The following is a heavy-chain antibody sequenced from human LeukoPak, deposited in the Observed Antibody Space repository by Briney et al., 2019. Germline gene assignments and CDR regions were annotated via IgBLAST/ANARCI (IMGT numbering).Heavy chain of an antibody. Sequence: SETLSLTCTVSGGSISSGGYYWSWIRQPPGKGLEWIGYIYHSGSTYYNPSLKSRVTISVDRSKNQFSLKLSSVTAADTAVYYCARRLPPYNDFWSGYYPHDAFDIWGQGTMVTVSS. CDR1: GGSISSGGYY. D-gene: IGHD3-3*01. V-gene: IGHV4-30-2*01. CDR2: IYHSGST. CDR3: ARRLPPYNDFWSGYYPHDAFDI. J-gene: IGHJ3*02.